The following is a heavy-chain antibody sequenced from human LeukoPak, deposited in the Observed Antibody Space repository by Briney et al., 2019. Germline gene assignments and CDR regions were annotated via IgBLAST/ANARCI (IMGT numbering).Heavy chain of an antibody. V-gene: IGHV3-23*01. CDR1: GFTFSSYA. Sequence: GGSLRLSCAASGFTFSSYAMSWVRQAPGKELEWVSCITGSGGSAYYADSVKGRFTVSRDNSRNILDLQMNSLRAEDTAVYYCAKATAYFLAYFQNWGPGTLVIVSS. CDR3: AKATAYFLAYFQN. D-gene: IGHD3-9*01. CDR2: ITGSGGSA. J-gene: IGHJ1*01.